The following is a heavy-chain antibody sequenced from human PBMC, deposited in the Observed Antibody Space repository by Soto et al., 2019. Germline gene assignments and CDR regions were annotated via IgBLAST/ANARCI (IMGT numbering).Heavy chain of an antibody. CDR2: ISGDGDNT. Sequence: GSLRLSCAASGFTFSSYSMNWVRQAPGKGLEWVSAISGDGDNTYYADSVKGRFTFSRDNSKNTMFLQMNSLRAEDSAIYYCAKKSGGMDVWGQGTTVTVSS. CDR1: GFTFSSYS. V-gene: IGHV3-23*01. CDR3: AKKSGGMDV. J-gene: IGHJ6*02.